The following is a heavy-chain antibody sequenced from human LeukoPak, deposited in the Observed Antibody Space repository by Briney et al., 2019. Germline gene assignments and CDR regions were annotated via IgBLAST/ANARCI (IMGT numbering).Heavy chain of an antibody. V-gene: IGHV1-69*06. CDR2: VIPIFGTA. CDR1: GGTFTSYA. J-gene: IGHJ6*03. CDR3: ARGPKGYYYYYYMDV. Sequence: ASVKVSCKASGGTFTSYAISWVRQAPGQGLEWMGGVIPIFGTANYAQKFQGRVTITADKSTSTAYMELSSLRSEDTGMYYCARGPKGYYYYYYMDVWSKGTTVTVSS.